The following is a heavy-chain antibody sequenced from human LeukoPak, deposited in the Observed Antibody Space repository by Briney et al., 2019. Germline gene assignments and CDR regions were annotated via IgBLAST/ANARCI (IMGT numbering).Heavy chain of an antibody. J-gene: IGHJ4*02. D-gene: IGHD2-21*02. V-gene: IGHV3-7*05. CDR3: ARDIVVVTAYFDY. CDR1: GFTFSSYW. CDR2: IKQGGSEE. Sequence: GGSLRLSCAASGFTFSSYWMSWVRQAPGKGLEWVANIKQGGSEEYYVDSVKGQFTISRDNAKNSLYLQMNSLRAEDTAVYYCARDIVVVTAYFDYWGQGTLVTVSS.